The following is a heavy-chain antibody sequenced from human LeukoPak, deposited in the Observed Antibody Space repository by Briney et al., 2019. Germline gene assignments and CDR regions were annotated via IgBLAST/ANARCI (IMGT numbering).Heavy chain of an antibody. Sequence: PSETLSLTCTVSGGSISSYYWSWIRQPPGKGLEWIGYIYYSGGTNYNPSLKSRVTISVDTSKNQFSLKLSSVTAAGTAVYYCARATVATGFDYWGQGTLVTVSS. CDR3: ARATVATGFDY. CDR1: GGSISSYY. V-gene: IGHV4-59*01. D-gene: IGHD4-17*01. CDR2: IYYSGGT. J-gene: IGHJ4*02.